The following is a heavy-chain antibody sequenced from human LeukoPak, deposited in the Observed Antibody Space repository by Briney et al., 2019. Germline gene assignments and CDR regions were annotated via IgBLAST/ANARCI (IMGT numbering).Heavy chain of an antibody. CDR3: ARGPYSSSCYDY. J-gene: IGHJ4*02. Sequence: GGSLRLSCAASGFTFSSYGMHWVRQAPGKGLEWVAVIWYDGSNKYYADSVKGRFTISRDNSKNTLYLQMNSLRAEDTAVYYCARGPYSSSCYDYWGQGTLVTVSP. D-gene: IGHD6-6*01. CDR2: IWYDGSNK. V-gene: IGHV3-33*01. CDR1: GFTFSSYG.